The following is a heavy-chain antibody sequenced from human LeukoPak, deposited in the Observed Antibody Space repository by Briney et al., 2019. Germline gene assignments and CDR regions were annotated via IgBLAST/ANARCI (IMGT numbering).Heavy chain of an antibody. Sequence: SDTLSLTCTDSGHSNSSHYWSWIRQPPRKGLDRIGCLYYSGSTNYQPSLKSRVTISVDKSKTQFSLKLSSVTAADTAVYYCESLCSSTSCSHGPFDYWGQGTLVTVSS. CDR3: ESLCSSTSCSHGPFDY. CDR2: LYYSGST. V-gene: IGHV4-59*07. CDR1: GHSNSSHY. J-gene: IGHJ4*02. D-gene: IGHD2-2*01.